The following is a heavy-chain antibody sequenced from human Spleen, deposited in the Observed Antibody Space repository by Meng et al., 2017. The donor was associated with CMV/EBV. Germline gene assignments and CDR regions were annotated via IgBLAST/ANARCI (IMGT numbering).Heavy chain of an antibody. CDR2: ISGTTSYI. J-gene: IGHJ4*02. CDR3: ARLGSGQRYFDY. Sequence: CAASGFTFSPYSMNWVRQAPGKGLEWVSSISGTTSYIYYVDSVKGRFTISRDNAKNSLYLQMNSLRAEDTAVYYCARLGSGQRYFDYWGQGTLVTVSS. D-gene: IGHD3-3*01. CDR1: GFTFSPYS. V-gene: IGHV3-21*01.